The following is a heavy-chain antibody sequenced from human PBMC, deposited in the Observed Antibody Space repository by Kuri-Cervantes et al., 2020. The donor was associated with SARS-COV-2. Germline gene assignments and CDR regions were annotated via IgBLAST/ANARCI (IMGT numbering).Heavy chain of an antibody. D-gene: IGHD3-22*01. CDR2: IYYSGST. V-gene: IGHV4-39*07. J-gene: IGHJ4*02. Sequence: SETLSLTCTVSGGSISSSSYYWGWIRQPPGKGLEWIGSIYYSGSTYYNPSLKSRVTISVDTSKNQFSLKLSSVTAADTAVYYCARIVYDSSGYYYFDYWGQGTLVTCYS. CDR3: ARIVYDSSGYYYFDY. CDR1: GGSISSSSYY.